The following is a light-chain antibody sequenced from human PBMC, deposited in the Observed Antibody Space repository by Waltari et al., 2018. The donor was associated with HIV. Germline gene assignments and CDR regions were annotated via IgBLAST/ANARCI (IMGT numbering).Light chain of an antibody. V-gene: IGLV3-27*01. CDR3: YSAADNNLGV. CDR1: VLPTKY. J-gene: IGLJ2*01. Sequence: SYELTQPSSVSVSPGQTARITCSGEVLPTKYARWFPQKPVHAPVLVIYKDSERPSGIPERFSRSSSGTTVTLTISGAQVEDDADYYCYSAADNNLGVFGGGTKLTVL. CDR2: KDS.